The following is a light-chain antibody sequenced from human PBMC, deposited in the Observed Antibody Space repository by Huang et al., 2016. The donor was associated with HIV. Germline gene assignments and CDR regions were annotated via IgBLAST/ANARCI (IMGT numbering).Light chain of an antibody. J-gene: IGKJ1*01. CDR3: QQYNNWPRT. Sequence: EIVMTQSPATLSVSPGERATLSCRASQSVSSNLAWYQQKPGQAPRLLIYGASTRATGIPARFSGSGCGTDFTLTISSLQSEDFADYYCQQYNNWPRTFGQGTKVEIK. CDR2: GAS. CDR1: QSVSSN. V-gene: IGKV3-15*01.